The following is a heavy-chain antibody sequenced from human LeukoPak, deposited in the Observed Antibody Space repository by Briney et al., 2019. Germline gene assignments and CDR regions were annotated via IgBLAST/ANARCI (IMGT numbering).Heavy chain of an antibody. CDR3: ARRLGRKFGERFYYYHYMDV. D-gene: IGHD3-10*01. Sequence: SETLSLTCTVSGYSISSGHYWGWIRPPPGKGLEWIGEINHRGSTKNNPSLKSRVTISVDTSKNQFSLKLSSVTAADTAVYYCARRLGRKFGERFYYYHYMDVWGKGTTVTISS. J-gene: IGHJ6*03. V-gene: IGHV4-38-2*02. CDR1: GYSISSGHY. CDR2: INHRGST.